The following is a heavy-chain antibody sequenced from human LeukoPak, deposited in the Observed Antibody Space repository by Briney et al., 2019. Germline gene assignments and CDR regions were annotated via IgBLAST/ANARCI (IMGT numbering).Heavy chain of an antibody. J-gene: IGHJ3*02. V-gene: IGHV4-39*07. CDR2: IYYSGST. D-gene: IGHD3-10*01. CDR1: GGSISSSSYY. CDR3: ARPYGSGSYSLGAFDI. Sequence: SETLSLTCTVSGGSISSSSYYWGWIRQPPGKGLEWIGSIYYSGSTYYNPSLKSRVTISVDTSKNQFSLKLSSVTAADTAVYYCARPYGSGSYSLGAFDIWGQGTMVTVSS.